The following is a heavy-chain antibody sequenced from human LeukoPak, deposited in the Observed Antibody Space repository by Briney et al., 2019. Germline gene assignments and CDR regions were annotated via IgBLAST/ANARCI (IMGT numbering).Heavy chain of an antibody. J-gene: IGHJ4*02. D-gene: IGHD3-16*01. CDR1: GFTFSTSW. V-gene: IGHV3-7*01. CDR3: AKGDYFDY. Sequence: PGGSLRLSCAASGFTFSTSWMSWVRQAPGKGLEWVANIKEDGGEKWYMDSVKGRFTISRDNAKNSLYLQMNSLRAEDTAVFYCAKGDYFDYWGQGTLVTVSS. CDR2: IKEDGGEK.